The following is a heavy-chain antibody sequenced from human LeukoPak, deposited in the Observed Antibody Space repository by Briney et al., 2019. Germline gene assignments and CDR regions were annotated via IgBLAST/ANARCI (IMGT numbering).Heavy chain of an antibody. CDR1: GSTFSSYG. Sequence: GGSLRLSCAASGSTFSSYGIHWVRQAPGKGLEWVAVISYDGSTIYYADSVKGRFTISRDNSKDTLYLQMNSLRADDTAVYYCAKGVGSTGSYFDYWGQGTLVTVSS. CDR2: ISYDGSTI. J-gene: IGHJ4*02. V-gene: IGHV3-30*18. D-gene: IGHD1-26*01. CDR3: AKGVGSTGSYFDY.